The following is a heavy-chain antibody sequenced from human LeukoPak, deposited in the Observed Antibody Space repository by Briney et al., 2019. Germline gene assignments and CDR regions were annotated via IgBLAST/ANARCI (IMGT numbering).Heavy chain of an antibody. CDR1: GFTFSNAW. J-gene: IGHJ4*02. V-gene: IGHV3-15*01. Sequence: GGSLRLSCAASGFTFSNAWMSWVRQAPGKGLEWVGRIKSKTDGGTTDYAAPVKGRFTISRDDSKNTLYLQMNSLKTEDTAVYYCTTDYCSSTSCLNRGQGTLVTVSS. D-gene: IGHD2-2*01. CDR2: IKSKTDGGTT. CDR3: TTDYCSSTSCLN.